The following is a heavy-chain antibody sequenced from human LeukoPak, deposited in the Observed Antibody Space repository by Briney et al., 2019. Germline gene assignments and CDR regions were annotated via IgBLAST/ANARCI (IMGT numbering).Heavy chain of an antibody. Sequence: SVKVSCKASGGTFSSYAISWVRQAPGQGLEWMGGIIPIFSTANYAQKFQGRVTITADESTSTAYMELSSLRSEDTAVYCCARGSGGPRYFDWLLSYWGQGTLVTVSS. D-gene: IGHD3-9*01. CDR1: GGTFSSYA. V-gene: IGHV1-69*13. CDR2: IIPIFSTA. J-gene: IGHJ4*02. CDR3: ARGSGGPRYFDWLLSY.